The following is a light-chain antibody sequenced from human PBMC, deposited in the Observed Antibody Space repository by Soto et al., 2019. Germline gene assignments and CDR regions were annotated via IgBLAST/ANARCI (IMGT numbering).Light chain of an antibody. Sequence: SVLPQPPSVSASPGQKVTISCSGSSSNIGNNDVSWYQQLPGTAPKLLIYENNKRPSGIPDRFSGSKSGTSATLGITGLQTGDEADYYCGTWDSSLSAYVFGTGTKVTVL. J-gene: IGLJ1*01. CDR2: ENN. CDR1: SSNIGNND. CDR3: GTWDSSLSAYV. V-gene: IGLV1-51*02.